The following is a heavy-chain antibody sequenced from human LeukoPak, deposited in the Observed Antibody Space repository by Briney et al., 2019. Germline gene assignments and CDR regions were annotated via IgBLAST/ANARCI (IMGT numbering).Heavy chain of an antibody. CDR1: GFTFSSYA. CDR2: IRYDGSNK. J-gene: IGHJ4*02. V-gene: IGHV3-30*04. Sequence: GGSLRLSCAASGFTFSSYAMHWVRQAPGKGLEWVAFIRYDGSNKYYADSVKGRFTISRDNAKNSLYLQMNSLRAEDTAVYYCARRGVGATHTTFDYWGQGTLVTVSS. CDR3: ARRGVGATHTTFDY. D-gene: IGHD1-26*01.